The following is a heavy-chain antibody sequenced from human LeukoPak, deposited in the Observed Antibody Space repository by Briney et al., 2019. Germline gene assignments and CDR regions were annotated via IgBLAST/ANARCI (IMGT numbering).Heavy chain of an antibody. J-gene: IGHJ4*02. D-gene: IGHD5-12*01. Sequence: GGSLRLSCAASGFSVSSNYMSWVRQAPGKGLEWVSVIYSGGSTYYADSVKGRFTISRDNSKNTVYFQMNSLRAEDTAVYYCARDAPPIVATPIDHWGQGTLVTVSS. CDR1: GFSVSSNY. CDR3: ARDAPPIVATPIDH. CDR2: IYSGGST. V-gene: IGHV3-66*01.